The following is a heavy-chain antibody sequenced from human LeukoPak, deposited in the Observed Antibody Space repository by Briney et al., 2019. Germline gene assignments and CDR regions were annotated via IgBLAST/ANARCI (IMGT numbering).Heavy chain of an antibody. CDR3: AKRSRRLTIVRGVPREDV. CDR2: ISGNGDTT. D-gene: IGHD3-10*01. J-gene: IGHJ6*02. Sequence: GGSLRLSCAASGFTFSSYAMNWVRQAPGKGLEWVSGISGNGDTTYYADSVKGRFTISRDNSKNTLYLQMNSLRAEDAAVYYCAKRSRRLTIVRGVPREDVWGQGTTVAVSS. V-gene: IGHV3-23*01. CDR1: GFTFSSYA.